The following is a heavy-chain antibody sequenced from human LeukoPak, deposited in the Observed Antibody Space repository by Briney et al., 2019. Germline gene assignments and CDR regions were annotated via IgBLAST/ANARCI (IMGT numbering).Heavy chain of an antibody. J-gene: IGHJ4*02. V-gene: IGHV3-23*01. CDR2: ISPSSGT. D-gene: IGHD3-3*01. CDR3: ARDQYDTWSRRGNFDS. CDR1: GFTFSSYA. Sequence: GGSLRLSCAASGFTFSSYAMRWVRQAPGKGLEWVSAISPSSGTFYADSVKGRFTISRDNSKNTLYLQMNSLRAEDTAVFYCARDQYDTWSRRGNFDSWGQGTLVIVSS.